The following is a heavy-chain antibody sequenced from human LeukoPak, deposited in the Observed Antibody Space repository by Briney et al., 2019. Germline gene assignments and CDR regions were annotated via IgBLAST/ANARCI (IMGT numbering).Heavy chain of an antibody. D-gene: IGHD1-26*01. Sequence: GGSLRLSCAASGFTFSSYAMNWVRQAPGKGLEWVSLIYPGSSTYYADSVKGRFTISRDNSKNTLHLHMSSLRAEDTAVYYCAREVGSGSYLAHVFDIWGQGTMVTVSS. V-gene: IGHV3-53*01. J-gene: IGHJ3*02. CDR1: GFTFSSYA. CDR3: AREVGSGSYLAHVFDI. CDR2: IYPGSST.